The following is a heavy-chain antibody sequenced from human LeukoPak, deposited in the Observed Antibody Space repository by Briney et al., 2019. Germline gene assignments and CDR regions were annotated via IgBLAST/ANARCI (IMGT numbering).Heavy chain of an antibody. CDR1: GFTFSSYV. D-gene: IGHD3-3*01. CDR2: ISGSGGNT. CDR3: AKEFVWSPHCFDP. J-gene: IGHJ5*02. Sequence: PGGSLRLSCAASGFTFSSYVMSWVRQAPGKGLEWVSDISGSGGNTDYADSVKGRFTISRDNSKNMMYLQMKSLRAEDTAVYYCAKEFVWSPHCFDPWGQGTLVTVSS. V-gene: IGHV3-23*01.